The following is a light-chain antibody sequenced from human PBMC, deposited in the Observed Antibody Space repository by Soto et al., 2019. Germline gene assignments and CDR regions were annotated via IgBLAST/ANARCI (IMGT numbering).Light chain of an antibody. CDR3: QQYNSYSHS. V-gene: IGKV1-5*03. CDR1: QSISSW. CDR2: KAS. Sequence: DIQMTQSPSTLSASVGDRVTITCRASQSISSWLAWYQQKPGKAPRLLIYKASSLEGGVPSRFSGGGSGTEFTLTISSLQPDDLATYYCQQYNSYSHSFGQGTQLEIK. J-gene: IGKJ2*01.